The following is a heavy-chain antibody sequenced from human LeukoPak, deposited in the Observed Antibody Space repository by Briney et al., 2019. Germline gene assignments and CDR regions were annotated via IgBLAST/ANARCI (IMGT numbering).Heavy chain of an antibody. V-gene: IGHV3-21*01. CDR1: GFTFSSYS. J-gene: IGHJ4*02. Sequence: GGSLRLSCAASGFTFSSYSMNWVRQAPGKGLEWVSSISSSSSYIYYADSVKCRFTISRDNAKNSLYLQMNSLRAEDTAVYYCASTKLGGVIAPNDYWGQGTLVTVSS. CDR3: ASTKLGGVIAPNDY. CDR2: ISSSSSYI. D-gene: IGHD3-16*02.